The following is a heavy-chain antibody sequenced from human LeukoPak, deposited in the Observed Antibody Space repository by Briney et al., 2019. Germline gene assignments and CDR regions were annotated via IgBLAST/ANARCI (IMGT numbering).Heavy chain of an antibody. D-gene: IGHD3-10*01. V-gene: IGHV4-34*01. CDR3: ARGRGKYYGSGSYYLDY. CDR1: GGSFSGYY. J-gene: IGHJ4*02. Sequence: PSETLSLTCAVYGGSFSGYYWSWIRQPPGKGLEWIGEINHSGSTNYNPSLKSRVTISVDTSKNQFSLKLSSVTAADTAVYYCARGRGKYYGSGSYYLDYWGQGTLVTVSS. CDR2: INHSGST.